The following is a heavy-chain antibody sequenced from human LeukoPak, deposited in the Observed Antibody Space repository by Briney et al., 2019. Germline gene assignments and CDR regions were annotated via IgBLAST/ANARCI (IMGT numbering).Heavy chain of an antibody. CDR3: ARSSRYRLLSGYDEIYYYYLDV. CDR1: GGSFSGYY. D-gene: IGHD3-3*01. CDR2: INHDENI. J-gene: IGHJ6*03. Sequence: SETLSLTCAVYGGSFSGYYWSWIRQPPGKGLEWIGEINHDENINYNPSLESRVTTSVDPSKNQFSLKLTSVTAADTAVYYCARSSRYRLLSGYDEIYYYYLDVWGKGTTVTISS. V-gene: IGHV4-34*01.